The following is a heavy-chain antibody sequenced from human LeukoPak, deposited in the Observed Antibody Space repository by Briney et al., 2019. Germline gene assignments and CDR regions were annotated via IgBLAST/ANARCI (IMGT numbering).Heavy chain of an antibody. J-gene: IGHJ4*02. D-gene: IGHD6-13*01. CDR2: IIPIFGTA. V-gene: IGHV1-69*01. Sequence: ASVKVSCKASGGTFSSYAISWVRQAPGQGLGWMGGIIPIFGTANYAQKFQGRVTITADESTSTAYMELSSLRSEDTAVYYCARTIAAAGGNDYWGQGTLVTVSS. CDR1: GGTFSSYA. CDR3: ARTIAAAGGNDY.